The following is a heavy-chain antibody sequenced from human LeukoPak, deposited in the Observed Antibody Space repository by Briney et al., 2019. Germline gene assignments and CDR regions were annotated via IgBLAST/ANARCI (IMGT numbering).Heavy chain of an antibody. J-gene: IGHJ5*02. CDR1: GYTFTSYD. CDR3: ARGRLAYDFWSGYYWGDNSLLNWFDP. D-gene: IGHD3-3*01. V-gene: IGHV1-8*01. Sequence: ASVKVSCKASGYTFTSYDINWVRQATGQGLEWMGWMNPNSGNTGYAQKFQGRVTMTRNTSISTAYMELSSLRSEDTAVYYCARGRLAYDFWSGYYWGDNSLLNWFDPWGQGTPVTVSS. CDR2: MNPNSGNT.